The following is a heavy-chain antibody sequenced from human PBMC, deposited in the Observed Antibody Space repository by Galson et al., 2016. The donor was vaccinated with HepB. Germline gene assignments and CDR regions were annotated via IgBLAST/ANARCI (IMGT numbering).Heavy chain of an antibody. Sequence: PETLSLTCAVSGGSINSKSKWWSWVRQSPEKGLEWIGEISHSGTTNYNTALKSRVTISVDTSKNQFSLRLRSVTAADTAVYFCARFDSSGYSFDNWGQGTLVTVSS. V-gene: IGHV4-4*01. J-gene: IGHJ4*02. CDR2: ISHSGTT. CDR3: ARFDSSGYSFDN. CDR1: GGSINSKSKW. D-gene: IGHD3-22*01.